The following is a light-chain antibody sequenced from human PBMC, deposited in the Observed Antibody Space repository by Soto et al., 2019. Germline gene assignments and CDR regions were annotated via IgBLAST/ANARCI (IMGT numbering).Light chain of an antibody. J-gene: IGLJ2*01. CDR2: DVS. CDR3: SSYTSSAIPV. V-gene: IGLV2-14*03. CDR1: NSDIGGYNY. Sequence: QSALTQPASVSGSPGQSITISCTGTNSDIGGYNYVSWYQQHPGKAPKLMIYDVSNRPSGVSNRFSGSKSANTASLTISGLQAEDEADYYCSSYTSSAIPVFGGGTKLTVL.